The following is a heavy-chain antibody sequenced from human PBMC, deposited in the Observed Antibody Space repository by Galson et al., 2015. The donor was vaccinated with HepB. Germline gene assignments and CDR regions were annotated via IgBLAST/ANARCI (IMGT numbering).Heavy chain of an antibody. CDR3: ARDRHQYYYDSSGYSPPNLDY. V-gene: IGHV1-69*10. D-gene: IGHD3-22*01. Sequence: SVKVSCKASGGTFSSYAISWVRQAPGQGLEWMGGIIPILGIANYAQKFQGRVTITADKSTSTAYMELSSLRSEDTAVYYCARDRHQYYYDSSGYSPPNLDYWGQGTLVTVSS. CDR1: GGTFSSYA. J-gene: IGHJ4*02. CDR2: IIPILGIA.